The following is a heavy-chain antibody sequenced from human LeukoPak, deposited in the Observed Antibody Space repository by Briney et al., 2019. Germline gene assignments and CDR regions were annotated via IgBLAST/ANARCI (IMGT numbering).Heavy chain of an antibody. J-gene: IGHJ4*02. CDR1: GFTFSTYA. CDR3: AKPAPYYYDSSGFTRSPFDY. D-gene: IGHD3-22*01. V-gene: IGHV3-23*01. CDR2: ISGSGGST. Sequence: GGSLRLSCAASGFTFSTYAMNWVRQAPGKGPEWVSGISGSGGSTYYADSVKGRFTISRDNSKNTLYLQMNSLRAEDTAVYYCAKPAPYYYDSSGFTRSPFDYWGQGTLVTVSS.